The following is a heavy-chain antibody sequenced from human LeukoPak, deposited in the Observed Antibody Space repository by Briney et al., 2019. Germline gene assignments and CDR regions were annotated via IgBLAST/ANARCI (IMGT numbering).Heavy chain of an antibody. V-gene: IGHV4-4*07. J-gene: IGHJ5*02. CDR1: GGSISSYY. D-gene: IGHD2-2*01. Sequence: SETLPLTCTVSGGSISSYYWSWIRQPAGKGLEWIGRIYTSGSTNYNPSLKSRVTMSVDTSKNQFSLKLSSVTAADTAVYYCARDLVVVPAAIDWFDPWGQGTLVTVSS. CDR3: ARDLVVVPAAIDWFDP. CDR2: IYTSGST.